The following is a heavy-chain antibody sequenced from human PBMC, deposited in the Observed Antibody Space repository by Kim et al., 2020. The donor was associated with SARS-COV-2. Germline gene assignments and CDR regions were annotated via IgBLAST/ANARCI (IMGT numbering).Heavy chain of an antibody. V-gene: IGHV1-3*01. CDR2: INAGNGNT. CDR3: ARDHRYCSSTSCYWVVLGY. J-gene: IGHJ4*02. D-gene: IGHD2-2*01. Sequence: ASVKVSCKASGYTFTSYAMHWVRQAPGQRLEWMGWINAGNGNTKYSQKFQGRVTITRDTSASTAYMELSSLRSEDTAVYYCARDHRYCSSTSCYWVVLGYWGQGTLVTVSS. CDR1: GYTFTSYA.